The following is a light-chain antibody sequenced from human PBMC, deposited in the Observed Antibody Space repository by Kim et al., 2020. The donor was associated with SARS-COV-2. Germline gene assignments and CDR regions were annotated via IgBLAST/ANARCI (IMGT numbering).Light chain of an antibody. J-gene: IGLJ2*01. CDR1: NIGSKS. CDR3: QVWDSGVV. V-gene: IGLV3-21*04. CDR2: YDS. Sequence: SYELTQPPSVSVAPGKTARITCGGNNIGSKSVYWYQQKPGQAPVLVIYYDSDRPSGIPERFSGSNSGNTATLTISRVEAGDEADYYCQVWDSGVVFGGGTKLTVL.